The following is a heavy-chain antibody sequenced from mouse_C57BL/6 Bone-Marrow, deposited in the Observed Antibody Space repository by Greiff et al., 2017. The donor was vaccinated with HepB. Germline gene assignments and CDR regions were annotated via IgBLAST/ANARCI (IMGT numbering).Heavy chain of an antibody. D-gene: IGHD1-1*01. CDR2: IYPRDGST. CDR1: GYTFTSYD. J-gene: IGHJ4*01. CDR3: ARLFITTVVATRGYAMDY. V-gene: IGHV1-85*01. Sequence: QVQLKESGPELVKPGASVKLSCKASGYTFTSYDINWVKQRPGQGLEWIGWIYPRDGSTKYNEKFKGKATLTVDTSSSTAYMELHSLTSEDSAVYFCARLFITTVVATRGYAMDYWGQGTSVTDSS.